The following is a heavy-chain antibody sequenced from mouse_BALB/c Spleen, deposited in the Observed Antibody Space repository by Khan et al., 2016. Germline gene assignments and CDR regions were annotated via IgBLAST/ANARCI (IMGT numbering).Heavy chain of an antibody. V-gene: IGHV5-6*01. CDR3: VRHEDYDKNFPRYYAMDY. D-gene: IGHD2-4*01. Sequence: EVELVESGGDLVKPGGSLKLSCAASGFTFSSYGMSWVRQTPDKRLEWVATISSGGSYTYYPDSVKGRFTISRDNAKNTLYLQMSSLKSEDTAMYYCVRHEDYDKNFPRYYAMDYWGQGTSVTVSS. CDR1: GFTFSSYG. J-gene: IGHJ4*01. CDR2: ISSGGSYT.